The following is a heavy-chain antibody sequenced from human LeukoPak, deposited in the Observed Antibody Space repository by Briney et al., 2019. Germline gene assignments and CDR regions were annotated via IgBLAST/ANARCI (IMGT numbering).Heavy chain of an antibody. CDR1: GYTFTSYG. J-gene: IGHJ5*02. CDR2: MNPNSGNT. Sequence: ASVKVSCKASGYTFTSYGISWVRQAPGQGLEWMGWMNPNSGNTGYAQKFQGRVTITRNTSISTAYMELSSLRSEDTAVYYCARSYYDFWSGSLNWFDPWGQGTLVTVSS. CDR3: ARSYYDFWSGSLNWFDP. V-gene: IGHV1-8*03. D-gene: IGHD3-3*01.